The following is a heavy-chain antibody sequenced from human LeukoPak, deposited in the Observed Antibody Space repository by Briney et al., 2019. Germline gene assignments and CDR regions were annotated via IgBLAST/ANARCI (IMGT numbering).Heavy chain of an antibody. CDR3: AREVYSSSWSYYFDY. V-gene: IGHV3-21*01. D-gene: IGHD6-13*01. Sequence: GGSLRLSCAASGFTFSTYSMNWVRQAPGKGLEWVSSISSSSSYIYYADSVKGRFTIPRDNAKNSLYLQMNSLRAEDTAVYYCAREVYSSSWSYYFDYWGQGTMVTVSS. CDR2: ISSSSSYI. CDR1: GFTFSTYS. J-gene: IGHJ4*02.